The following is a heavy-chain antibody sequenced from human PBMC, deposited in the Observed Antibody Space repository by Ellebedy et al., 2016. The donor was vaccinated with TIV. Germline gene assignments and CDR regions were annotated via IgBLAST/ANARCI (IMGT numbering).Heavy chain of an antibody. CDR2: IKQDGSLR. Sequence: GGSLRLSXAASGFTFSDYWMNWVRQAPGKGLEWVANIKQDGSLRYYVDSVKGRFTISRDNARDSLYLQMNSLRAEDTAVYYCTRRGSMFDHWGQGTLVSVSS. V-gene: IGHV3-7*03. J-gene: IGHJ4*02. CDR1: GFTFSDYW. CDR3: TRRGSMFDH.